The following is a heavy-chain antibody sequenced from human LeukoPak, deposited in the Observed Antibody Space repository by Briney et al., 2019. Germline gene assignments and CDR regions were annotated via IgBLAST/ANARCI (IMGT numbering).Heavy chain of an antibody. J-gene: IGHJ3*02. D-gene: IGHD3-22*01. Sequence: GGSLRLSCADSGLTISNNWMSWVRQAPGKGLEWVSGISWNSGRTAYADSVKGRFTISRDNAKNSLYLQMNSLRAEDMAFYYCAKGHSSGYFAAFDIWGQGTMVTVSS. CDR2: ISWNSGRT. CDR1: GLTISNNW. CDR3: AKGHSSGYFAAFDI. V-gene: IGHV3-9*03.